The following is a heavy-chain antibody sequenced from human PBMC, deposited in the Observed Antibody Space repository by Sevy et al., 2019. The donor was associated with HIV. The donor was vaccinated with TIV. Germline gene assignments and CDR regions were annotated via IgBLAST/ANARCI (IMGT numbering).Heavy chain of an antibody. Sequence: GESLKISCKGSGYSFANSWIGWVRQMPGKGLEYMGIIYPGDSDTRYSPSFQGQVTISADKSISTAYLQWSSLKASDSAMYYCATLRDSNIRYEFDYWGQGTLVTVSS. CDR2: IYPGDSDT. CDR3: ATLRDSNIRYEFDY. V-gene: IGHV5-51*01. D-gene: IGHD6-13*01. CDR1: GYSFANSW. J-gene: IGHJ4*02.